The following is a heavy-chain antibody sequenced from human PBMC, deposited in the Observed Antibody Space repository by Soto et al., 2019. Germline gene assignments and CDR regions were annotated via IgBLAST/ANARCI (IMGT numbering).Heavy chain of an antibody. V-gene: IGHV3-53*04. Sequence: EVKLVESGGGLVQPGGSLRLSCAASGFTVSSNYMSWVRQAPGKGLEWVSVIYSGGSTYYADSVKGRFTISRHNSKNTLYLQMNSLRAEDTAVYYCARDYESGSYNLGYWGQGTLVTVSS. J-gene: IGHJ4*02. CDR2: IYSGGST. D-gene: IGHD1-26*01. CDR1: GFTVSSNY. CDR3: ARDYESGSYNLGY.